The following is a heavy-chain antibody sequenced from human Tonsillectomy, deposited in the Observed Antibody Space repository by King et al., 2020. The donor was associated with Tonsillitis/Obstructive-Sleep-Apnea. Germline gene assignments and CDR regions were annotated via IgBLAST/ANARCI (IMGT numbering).Heavy chain of an antibody. CDR1: GFTFSSYS. D-gene: IGHD2-21*02. V-gene: IGHV3-21*01. Sequence: DVQLVESGGGLVKPGGSLRLSCAASGFTFSSYSMNWVRQAPGTGLEWVSSISSSSNYIYYADSVKGRFTISRDNAKNSLYLQMNSLRAEDTAVYYCASSLTSAFDIWGHRTMVTVSS. J-gene: IGHJ3*02. CDR3: ASSLTSAFDI. CDR2: ISSSSNYI.